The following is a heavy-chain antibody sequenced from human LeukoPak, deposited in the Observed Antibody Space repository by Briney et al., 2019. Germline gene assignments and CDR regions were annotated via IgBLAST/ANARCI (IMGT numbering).Heavy chain of an antibody. Sequence: GGSLRVSCAASGFTFSNYWMSWVRQAPGKGLEWVANIKQDGSEKCYVDSVKGRFAISRDNAKNSLYLQMNSLRAEDTAVYYCARDRDYYDSSGYMTLFDIWGQGTMVTVSS. J-gene: IGHJ3*02. CDR2: IKQDGSEK. V-gene: IGHV3-7*01. CDR1: GFTFSNYW. D-gene: IGHD3-22*01. CDR3: ARDRDYYDSSGYMTLFDI.